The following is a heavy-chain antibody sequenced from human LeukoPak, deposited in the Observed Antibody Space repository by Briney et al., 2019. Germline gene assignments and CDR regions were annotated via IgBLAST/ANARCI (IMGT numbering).Heavy chain of an antibody. Sequence: GGSLRLSCAAAGFTFSSYSMNWVRQATGNGLKWVSYISSSSSTIYYADSVKGRFTISRDNAKNSLYLQMNSLRAEDTAVYYCARDPTTVVTYDYWGQGTLVTVSS. CDR1: GFTFSSYS. CDR3: ARDPTTVVTYDY. J-gene: IGHJ4*02. D-gene: IGHD4-23*01. CDR2: ISSSSSTI. V-gene: IGHV3-48*01.